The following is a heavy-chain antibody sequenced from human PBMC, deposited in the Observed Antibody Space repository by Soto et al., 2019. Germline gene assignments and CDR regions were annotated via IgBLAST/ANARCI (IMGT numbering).Heavy chain of an antibody. Sequence: PSETLSLTCTVSGGSISSSRCHWGWIRQPPGKGLEWIASIKYSGTTFYNPSLKSRVTLSVDTSKNQFALKLSSVTAAETAVYYCARQGLTGRYYDAFDIWGQGTRVTVSS. CDR2: IKYSGTT. CDR3: ARQGLTGRYYDAFDI. V-gene: IGHV4-39*01. CDR1: GGSISSSRCH. D-gene: IGHD1-26*01. J-gene: IGHJ3*02.